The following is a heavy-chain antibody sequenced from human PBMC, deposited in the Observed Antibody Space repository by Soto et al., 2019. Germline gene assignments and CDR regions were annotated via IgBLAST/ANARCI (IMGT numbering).Heavy chain of an antibody. CDR2: IYYSGST. Sequence: SETLSLTCTVSGGSISSYYWSWIRQPPGRGLEWIGYIYYSGSTNYNPSLKSRVTISVDTSKDQFSLKLSSVTAADTAVYYCAGAVAGTGFDYWGQGTLVTVSS. V-gene: IGHV4-59*01. D-gene: IGHD6-19*01. CDR1: GGSISSYY. CDR3: AGAVAGTGFDY. J-gene: IGHJ4*02.